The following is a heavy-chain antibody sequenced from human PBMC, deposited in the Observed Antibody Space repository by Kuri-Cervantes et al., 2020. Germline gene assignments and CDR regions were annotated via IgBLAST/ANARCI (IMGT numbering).Heavy chain of an antibody. J-gene: IGHJ4*02. CDR2: IDWDDDK. Sequence: SGPTLVKPTQTLTLTCTFSGFSLSTSAMCVSWIRQPPGKALEWLARIDWDDDKRYSPSLNNRLTITRDTSKNQVVLTMTNMDPVDTATYYCALSTDYYGSGSGQLAYWGQGTLVTVSS. CDR3: ALSTDYYGSGSGQLAY. D-gene: IGHD3-10*01. V-gene: IGHV2-5*08. CDR1: GFSLSTSAMC.